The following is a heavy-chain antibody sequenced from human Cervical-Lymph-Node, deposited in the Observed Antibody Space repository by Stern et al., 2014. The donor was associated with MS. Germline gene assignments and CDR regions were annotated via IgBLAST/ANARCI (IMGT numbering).Heavy chain of an antibody. CDR2: INPKNGDT. Sequence: VQLVESGAEVKKPGASVKVSCETSGFRFTDYYIHWGRQAPGQGLEWMGCINPKNGDTHSAQKFQGRFAMTRDTSISTGYMELNSLKSDDTAMYYCGRGIKTFDPWGQGTLVTVSS. J-gene: IGHJ5*02. D-gene: IGHD5-24*01. CDR3: GRGIKTFDP. V-gene: IGHV1-2*02. CDR1: GFRFTDYY.